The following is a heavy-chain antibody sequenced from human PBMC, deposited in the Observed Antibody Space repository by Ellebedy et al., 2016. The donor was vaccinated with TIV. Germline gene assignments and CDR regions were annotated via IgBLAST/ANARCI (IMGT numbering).Heavy chain of an antibody. CDR1: GGSISSYY. CDR2: IYYSGST. D-gene: IGHD3-16*01. V-gene: IGHV4-59*08. J-gene: IGHJ2*01. CDR3: ARLLVRGSTRPWYWYFDL. Sequence: SETLSLTCTVSGGSISSYYWSWIRQPPGKGLEWIGYIYYSGSTYYNPSLKSRVTISVDTSRNQFSLKLSSVTAADTAVYYCARLLVRGSTRPWYWYFDLWGRGTLVTVSS.